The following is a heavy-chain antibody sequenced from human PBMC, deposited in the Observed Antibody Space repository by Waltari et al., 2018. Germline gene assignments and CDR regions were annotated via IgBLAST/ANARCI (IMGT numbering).Heavy chain of an antibody. V-gene: IGHV4-59*01. CDR1: GGSISSYY. D-gene: IGHD6-13*01. Sequence: QVQLQESGPGLVKPSETLSLTCTVSGGSISSYYWSWIRQPPGKGLEWIGYIYYSGSTNYNPSLKSRVTISVDTSKNQFSLKLSSVTAADTAVYYCARFVKQQLVQGAFDIWGQGTMVTVSS. CDR3: ARFVKQQLVQGAFDI. J-gene: IGHJ3*02. CDR2: IYYSGST.